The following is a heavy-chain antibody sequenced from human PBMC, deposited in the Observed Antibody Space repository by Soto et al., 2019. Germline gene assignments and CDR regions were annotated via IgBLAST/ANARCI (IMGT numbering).Heavy chain of an antibody. J-gene: IGHJ4*02. V-gene: IGHV1-8*01. CDR2: VNPNNGDT. CDR1: GYTFSNYD. CDR3: AKVSKKGSAIDFDY. D-gene: IGHD3-10*01. Sequence: QVQLVQSGAELKKPGASVKVSCKASGYTFSNYDMNWVRQATGQGPEWIGWVNPNNGDTGYAQKCQGRGTLTTDISTTTAYMELTSLRSDDTSIYSCAKVSKKGSAIDFDYWGQGTLITGSS.